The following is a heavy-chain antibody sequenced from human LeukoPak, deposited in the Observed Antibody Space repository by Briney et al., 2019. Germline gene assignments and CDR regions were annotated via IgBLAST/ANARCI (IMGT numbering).Heavy chain of an antibody. V-gene: IGHV1-46*01. J-gene: IGHJ6*02. CDR3: ARLLNHRITMVRGVIPYYGMDV. CDR1: GYTFTSYY. Sequence: ASVKVSCKASGYTFTSYYMHWVRQAPGQGLEWMGIINPSGGSTSYAQKFQGRVTMTRDTSTSTVYMELSSLRSEDTAVYYCARLLNHRITMVRGVIPYYGMDVWGQGTTVTVSS. CDR2: INPSGGST. D-gene: IGHD3-10*01.